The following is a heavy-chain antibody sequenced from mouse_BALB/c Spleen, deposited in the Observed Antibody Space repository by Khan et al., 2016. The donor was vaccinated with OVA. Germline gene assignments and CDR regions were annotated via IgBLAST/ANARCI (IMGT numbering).Heavy chain of an antibody. CDR1: GFSITSDYA. CDR3: ARIQGGDFDY. J-gene: IGHJ2*01. Sequence: EVQLQESGPGLVKPSQSLSLTCTVTGFSITSDYAWNWLRPLPGNKLEWMGYISYSGNTKYNPSLKSRISITRDTSKNQFSLQLNFVTIEDTATYYCARIQGGDFDYWGQGTTLTVSS. CDR2: ISYSGNT. V-gene: IGHV3-2*02. D-gene: IGHD3-2*02.